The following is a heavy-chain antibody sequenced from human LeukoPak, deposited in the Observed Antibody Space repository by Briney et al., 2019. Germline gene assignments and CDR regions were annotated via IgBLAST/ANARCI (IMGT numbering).Heavy chain of an antibody. CDR1: GYTFTSYD. V-gene: IGHV1-8*03. CDR3: ARGLKTYYDFWSGYRNDAFDI. Sequence: ASVKVSCKASGYTFTSYDINWVRQATGQGLEWMGWMSPNSGNTGYAQKFQGRVTITRNTSISTAYMELSSLRSEDTAVYYCARGLKTYYDFWSGYRNDAFDIWGQGTMVTVSS. D-gene: IGHD3-3*01. CDR2: MSPNSGNT. J-gene: IGHJ3*02.